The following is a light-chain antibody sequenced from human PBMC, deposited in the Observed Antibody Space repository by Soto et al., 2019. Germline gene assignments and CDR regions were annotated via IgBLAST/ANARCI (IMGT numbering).Light chain of an antibody. CDR2: EGS. V-gene: IGLV2-23*01. Sequence: QSALTQPASVSGSPGQSITISCTGTSSDVGNYNLVSWYQQYPGKAPKLMIYEGSKRPSGVSNRFSGSKSGNTASLTISGLQAEDEAEYYCCSYAGRSTDVFGSGTKLTVL. CDR1: SSDVGNYNL. J-gene: IGLJ1*01. CDR3: CSYAGRSTDV.